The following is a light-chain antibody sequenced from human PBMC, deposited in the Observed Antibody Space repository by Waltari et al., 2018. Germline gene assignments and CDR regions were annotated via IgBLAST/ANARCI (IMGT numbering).Light chain of an antibody. CDR3: QQYYSTPLT. CDR2: WAS. CDR1: QPILYSPNNKNY. J-gene: IGKJ4*01. V-gene: IGKV4-1*01. Sequence: DIVMTQSPDSLTVSLGERATVNCKTSQPILYSPNNKNYLAWYQQRPGQPPKLLIYWASTRESGVPDRFSGSGSGTDFTLTISSLQAEDVAVYYCQQYYSTPLTFGGGTRVEIK.